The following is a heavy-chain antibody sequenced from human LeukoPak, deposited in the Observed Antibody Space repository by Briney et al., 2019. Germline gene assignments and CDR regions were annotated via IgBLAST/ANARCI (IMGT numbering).Heavy chain of an antibody. CDR3: ARGTDQFDP. CDR1: GFTFSSYE. J-gene: IGHJ5*02. CDR2: ISSSGSTI. V-gene: IGHV3-48*03. Sequence: GGSLRPSCAASGFTFSSYEMNWVRQAPGKGLEWVSYISSSGSTIYYADSVKGRFTISRDNAKNSLYLQMNSLRAEDTAVYYCARGTDQFDPWGQGTLVTVSS. D-gene: IGHD2-2*01.